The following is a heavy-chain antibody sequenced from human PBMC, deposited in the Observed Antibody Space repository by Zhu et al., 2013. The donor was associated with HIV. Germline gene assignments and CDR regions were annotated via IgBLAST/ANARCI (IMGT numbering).Heavy chain of an antibody. CDR3: ARERDYYDSRNLDPNAFDI. D-gene: IGHD3-22*01. V-gene: IGHV1-69*01. CDR2: IIPIFGTA. Sequence: QVQLVQSGAEVKKPGSSVKVSCKASGGTFSSYAISWVRQAPGQGLEWMGGIIPIFGTANYAQKFQGRVTITADESTSTAYMELSSLRSEDTAVYYCARERDYYDSRNLDPNAFDIWGQGTMVTVSS. CDR1: GGTFSSYA. J-gene: IGHJ3*02.